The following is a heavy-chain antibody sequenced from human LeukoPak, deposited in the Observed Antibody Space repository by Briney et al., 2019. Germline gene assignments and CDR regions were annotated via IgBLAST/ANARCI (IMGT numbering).Heavy chain of an antibody. CDR3: ARVGGGSSWYPGAPFSY. D-gene: IGHD6-13*01. V-gene: IGHV4-59*01. CDR2: IYYSGST. J-gene: IGHJ4*02. Sequence: SETLSLTCTVSGGSISSYYWSWIRQPPGKGLEWIGYIYYSGSTNCNPSLKSRVTISVDTSKNQFSLKLSSVTAADTAVYYCARVGGGSSWYPGAPFSYWGQGTLVTVSS. CDR1: GGSISSYY.